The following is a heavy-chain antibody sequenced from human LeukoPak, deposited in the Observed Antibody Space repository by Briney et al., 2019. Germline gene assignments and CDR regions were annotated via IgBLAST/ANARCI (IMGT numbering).Heavy chain of an antibody. J-gene: IGHJ6*02. D-gene: IGHD6-13*01. Sequence: GGYLRLSCAASGFTFSSYWMHWVRQAPGKGLVWVSRINSDGSSTSYADSVKGRFTISRDNAKNTLYLQMNSLRAEDTAVYYCARGTAAAAKYYYYGMDVWGQGTTVTVSS. CDR1: GFTFSSYW. V-gene: IGHV3-74*01. CDR2: INSDGSST. CDR3: ARGTAAAAKYYYYGMDV.